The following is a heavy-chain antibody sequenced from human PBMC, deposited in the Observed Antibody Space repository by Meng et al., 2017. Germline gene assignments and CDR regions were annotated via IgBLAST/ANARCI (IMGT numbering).Heavy chain of an antibody. V-gene: IGHV4-38-2*02. CDR1: GYSISSGYY. D-gene: IGHD3-10*01. Sequence: SETLSLTCTVSGYSISSGYYWGWIRQPPGKGLEWIGSIYHSGSTYYNPSLKSRVTISVDTSKNQFSLKLSSVTAADTAVYYCARGATGPYGSGSYYNRRNSDAFDIWGQGTMVTVSS. CDR2: IYHSGST. CDR3: ARGATGPYGSGSYYNRRNSDAFDI. J-gene: IGHJ3*02.